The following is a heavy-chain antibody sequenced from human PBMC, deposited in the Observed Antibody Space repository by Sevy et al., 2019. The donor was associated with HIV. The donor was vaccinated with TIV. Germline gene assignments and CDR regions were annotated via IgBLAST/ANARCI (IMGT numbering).Heavy chain of an antibody. CDR2: INSGSRYI. CDR3: AREKEQQLVDY. J-gene: IGHJ4*02. Sequence: GGSLRISCAASGFTFSTYSMNWVRQAPGKGLEWVSSINSGSRYIYYADSVKGRFTVSRDDAKNSLHLQMNSLRAEETAVYYCAREKEQQLVDYWGQGTLVTVSS. V-gene: IGHV3-21*01. D-gene: IGHD6-13*01. CDR1: GFTFSTYS.